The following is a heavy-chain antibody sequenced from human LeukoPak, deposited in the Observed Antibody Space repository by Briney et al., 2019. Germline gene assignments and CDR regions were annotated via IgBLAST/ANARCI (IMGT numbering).Heavy chain of an antibody. CDR2: ISSSSSYI. J-gene: IGHJ6*03. D-gene: IGHD3-3*01. CDR3: ARADYDFQSYYYYMDV. V-gene: IGHV3-21*01. CDR1: GFTFSSYS. Sequence: GGSLRLSCAASGFTFSSYSMNWVHQAPGKGLEWVSSISSSSSYIYYADSVKGRFTISRDNAKNSLYLQMNSLRAEDTAVYYCARADYDFQSYYYYMDVWGKGTTVTVSS.